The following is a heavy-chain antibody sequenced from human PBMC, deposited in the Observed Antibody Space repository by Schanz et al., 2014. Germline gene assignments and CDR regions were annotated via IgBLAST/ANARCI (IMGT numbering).Heavy chain of an antibody. D-gene: IGHD2-2*01. V-gene: IGHV3-23*04. CDR3: ARGGFFDSTSFDS. J-gene: IGHJ4*02. CDR2: ISGGGGTT. Sequence: VQLVESGGGVVQPGGSLRLSCAASGFTFSSYAMSWVRQAPGKGLEWVSAISGGGGTTYYADSVKGRFTISRDNSKNTLYLQMNSLRAEDTAVYYCARGGFFDSTSFDSWGQGTLVTVSS. CDR1: GFTFSSYA.